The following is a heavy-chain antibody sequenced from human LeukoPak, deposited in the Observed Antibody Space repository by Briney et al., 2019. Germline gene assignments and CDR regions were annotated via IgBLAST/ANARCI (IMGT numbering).Heavy chain of an antibody. J-gene: IGHJ6*02. CDR2: IIPIFGTA. CDR1: GGTFSSYA. D-gene: IGHD5-12*01. Sequence: ASVKVSCKASGGTFSSYAISWVRQAPGQGLEWMGGIIPIFGTANYAQKFQGRVTITADESTSTAYMELSSLRSEDTAVYYCAGGSRAMRGYSGYGYYYYYGMDVWGQGTTVTVSS. V-gene: IGHV1-69*13. CDR3: AGGSRAMRGYSGYGYYYYYGMDV.